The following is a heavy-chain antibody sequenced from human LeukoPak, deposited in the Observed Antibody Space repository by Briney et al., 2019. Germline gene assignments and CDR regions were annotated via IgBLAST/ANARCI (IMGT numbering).Heavy chain of an antibody. CDR3: ARAGNVRGFDY. CDR1: GYTFTSYY. CDR2: INPSGGST. D-gene: IGHD3-10*02. V-gene: IGHV1-46*01. J-gene: IGHJ4*02. Sequence: ASVKVSCKASGYTFTSYYMHWVRQAPGQGLEWMGIINPSGGSTSYAQKFQGRVTMTRDMSTSTVYMELSILRSEDTAVYYCARAGNVRGFDYWGQGTLVTVSS.